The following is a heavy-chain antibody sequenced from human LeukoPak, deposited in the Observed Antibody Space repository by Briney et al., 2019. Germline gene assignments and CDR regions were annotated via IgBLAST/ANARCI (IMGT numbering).Heavy chain of an antibody. D-gene: IGHD2-21*02. Sequence: SETLSLTCAVYGGSFSGYYWSWIRQPPGKGLEWIGEINHSGSTNYNPSLKSRVTISVDTSKNQFSLKLSSVTAADRAVYYCARSRVVVTAIPGAFDIWGQGTMVTVSS. CDR2: INHSGST. J-gene: IGHJ3*02. CDR1: GGSFSGYY. CDR3: ARSRVVVTAIPGAFDI. V-gene: IGHV4-34*01.